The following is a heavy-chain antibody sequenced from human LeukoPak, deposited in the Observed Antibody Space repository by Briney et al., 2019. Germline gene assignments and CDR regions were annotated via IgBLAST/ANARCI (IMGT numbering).Heavy chain of an antibody. Sequence: GGSLRLSCAASGFTFSSYAMSWVRPPPARGLEWVSAISGSGGSTYDAASVKGRFTISRDNSKNTLYLQMNSLRAEDTAVYYCAKDRVAVAGFDYWGQGTLVTVSS. D-gene: IGHD6-19*01. CDR1: GFTFSSYA. J-gene: IGHJ4*02. CDR3: AKDRVAVAGFDY. V-gene: IGHV3-23*01. CDR2: ISGSGGST.